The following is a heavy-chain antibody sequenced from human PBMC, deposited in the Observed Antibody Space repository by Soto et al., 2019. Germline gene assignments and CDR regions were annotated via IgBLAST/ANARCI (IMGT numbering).Heavy chain of an antibody. J-gene: IGHJ6*02. V-gene: IGHV4-31*03. CDR1: GGSISSGGYY. CDR3: ARDTVYCSSTSCYTRGYGMDV. CDR2: IYYSGST. D-gene: IGHD2-2*02. Sequence: SETLSLTCTVSGGSISSGGYYWSWIRQHPGKGLEWIGYIYYSGSTYYNPSPKSRVTISVDTSKNQFSLKLSSVTAADTAVYYCARDTVYCSSTSCYTRGYGMDVWGQGTTVTVSS.